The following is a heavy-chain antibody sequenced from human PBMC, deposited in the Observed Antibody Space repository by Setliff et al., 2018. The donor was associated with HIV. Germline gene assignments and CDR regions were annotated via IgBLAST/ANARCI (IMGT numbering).Heavy chain of an antibody. CDR1: CVSFSGYS. J-gene: IGHJ4*02. CDR3: AREGSTSWYADD. Sequence: SETLSLTCADYCVSFSGYSWPWIRQSPGKGLEWIGDINHGGGTNYNPSPESRVTISVDTSKNQFSLKLSSVTAADTAVYFCAREGSTSWYADDWGQGTRVTVSS. V-gene: IGHV4-34*01. D-gene: IGHD6-13*01. CDR2: INHGGGT.